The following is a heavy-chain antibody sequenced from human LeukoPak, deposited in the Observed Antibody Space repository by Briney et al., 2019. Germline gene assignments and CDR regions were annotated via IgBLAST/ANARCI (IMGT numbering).Heavy chain of an antibody. CDR3: AKYYYYGSGSYYTSEYFQH. V-gene: IGHV3-23*01. D-gene: IGHD3-10*01. J-gene: IGHJ1*01. Sequence: PGGSLRLSCAASGFTFSSYAMSWARQAPGKGLEWVSAISGSGGSTYYADSVKGRFTISRDNSKNTLYLQMNSLRAEDTAVYYCAKYYYYGSGSYYTSEYFQHWGQGTLVTVSS. CDR1: GFTFSSYA. CDR2: ISGSGGST.